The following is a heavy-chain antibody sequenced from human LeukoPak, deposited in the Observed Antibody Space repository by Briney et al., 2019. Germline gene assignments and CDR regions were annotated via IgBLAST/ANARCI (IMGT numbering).Heavy chain of an antibody. V-gene: IGHV4-61*02. Sequence: SETLSLTCTVSGGSISSGSYYWCWLRQPAGKGLEWIGRIYTSGSTNYNPSLKSRVTISVDTSKNQFSLKLSSVTAADTAVYYCARESWMYYYDSSGYYTGFDYWGQGTLVTVSS. CDR2: IYTSGST. J-gene: IGHJ4*02. D-gene: IGHD3-22*01. CDR3: ARESWMYYYDSSGYYTGFDY. CDR1: GGSISSGSYY.